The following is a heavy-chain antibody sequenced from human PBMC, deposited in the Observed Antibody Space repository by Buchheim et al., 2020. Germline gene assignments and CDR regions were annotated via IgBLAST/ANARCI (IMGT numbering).Heavy chain of an antibody. D-gene: IGHD2-2*01. J-gene: IGHJ4*02. CDR1: GGSISSADSH. CDR3: ARVVTGTSCYDY. Sequence: QVQLQESGPGLVKPSETLSLTCTVSGGSISSADSHWSWIRQPPGKGLEWLGYISYSGGTHYRPYLKSRLTISQDTSKNQFSLRLSSVTASDTAVYYCARVVTGTSCYDYWGQGTL. V-gene: IGHV4-30-4*01. CDR2: ISYSGGT.